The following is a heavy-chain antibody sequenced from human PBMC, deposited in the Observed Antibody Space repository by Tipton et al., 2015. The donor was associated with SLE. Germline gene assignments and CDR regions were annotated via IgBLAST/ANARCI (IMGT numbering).Heavy chain of an antibody. CDR3: AREKYTGNWYGGFEI. V-gene: IGHV4-34*01. J-gene: IGHJ3*02. CDR2: INHSGST. D-gene: IGHD6-13*01. Sequence: LRLSCAVYGGSFSGYYWSWIRQPPGKGLEWIGEINHSGSTNYNPSLKSRATISLDTSRNQISLRLISVTAADTAFYYCAREKYTGNWYGGFEIWGQGTVVTVSS. CDR1: GGSFSGYY.